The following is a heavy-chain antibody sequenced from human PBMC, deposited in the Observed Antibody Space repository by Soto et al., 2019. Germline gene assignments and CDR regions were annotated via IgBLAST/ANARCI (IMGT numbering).Heavy chain of an antibody. CDR3: AKEMYPRTVLDSSSPWGDY. J-gene: IGHJ4*02. V-gene: IGHV3-30*18. D-gene: IGHD6-6*01. Sequence: GGSLRLSCEVSGFTFSYYGMHWVRQSPGKGLEWVAVMSYDGSHKYYADSVKGRFTISRDLSGNTLFLQMNSLRLEDTAVYFCAKEMYPRTVLDSSSPWGDYWGQGTLVTVSS. CDR2: MSYDGSHK. CDR1: GFTFSYYG.